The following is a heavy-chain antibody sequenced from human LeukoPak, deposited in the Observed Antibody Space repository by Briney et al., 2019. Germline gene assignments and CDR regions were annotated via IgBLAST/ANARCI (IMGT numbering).Heavy chain of an antibody. D-gene: IGHD3-16*01. V-gene: IGHV3-9*01. CDR1: GFTFDDYA. CDR3: AKDADYVWGKGAFDI. Sequence: HPRGSLRLSCAASGFTFDDYAVHSGRQAPGKGLGWVSGISWNSGSIGYADSVKGRFTISRDNAKNYLYLQMNSLRAEDTALYYCAKDADYVWGKGAFDIWGQGTMVTVSS. CDR2: ISWNSGSI. J-gene: IGHJ3*02.